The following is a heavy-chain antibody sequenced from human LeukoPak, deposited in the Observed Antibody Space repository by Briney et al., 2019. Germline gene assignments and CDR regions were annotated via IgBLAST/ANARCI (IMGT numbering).Heavy chain of an antibody. V-gene: IGHV4-59*01. J-gene: IGHJ4*02. CDR3: ARVPVAAGPYFDY. CDR1: GGSISSYY. D-gene: IGHD6-13*01. CDR2: IYYSGST. Sequence: SETLSLTCTVSGGSISSYYWSWIRQPPGKGLEWIGYIYYSGSTNYNPSLKSRVTISVDTSKNQFSLKLSSVTAADTAVYYCARVPVAAGPYFDYWGQGTLVTVSS.